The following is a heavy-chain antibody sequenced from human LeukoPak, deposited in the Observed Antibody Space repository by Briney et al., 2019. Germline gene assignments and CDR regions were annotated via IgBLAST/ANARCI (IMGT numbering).Heavy chain of an antibody. CDR1: GYTFTGYY. J-gene: IGHJ4*02. CDR2: VNPNSSGT. CDR3: ARAGYYDSSGYYHPFDY. D-gene: IGHD3-22*01. V-gene: IGHV1-2*02. Sequence: ASVKVSCKASGYTFTGYYIHWVRHAPGQGLEWMGWVNPNSSGTNYAQNFQGRVTMTRDTSISTAYMELSRLRSDDTAVYYCARAGYYDSSGYYHPFDYWGQGILVTVSS.